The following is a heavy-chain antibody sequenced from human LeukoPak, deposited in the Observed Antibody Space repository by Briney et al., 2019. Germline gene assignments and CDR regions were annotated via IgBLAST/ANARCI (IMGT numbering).Heavy chain of an antibody. J-gene: IGHJ5*02. CDR2: IYYSGST. D-gene: IGHD6-6*01. CDR3: ARVLIAARPHRFDP. V-gene: IGHV4-39*07. CDR1: GGSISSSSYY. Sequence: SETLSLTCTVSGGSISSSSYYWGWIRQPPGKGLEWIGSIYYSGSTYYNPSLKSRVTISVDTSKNQFSLKLSSVTAADTAVYYCARVLIAARPHRFDPWGQGTLVTVSS.